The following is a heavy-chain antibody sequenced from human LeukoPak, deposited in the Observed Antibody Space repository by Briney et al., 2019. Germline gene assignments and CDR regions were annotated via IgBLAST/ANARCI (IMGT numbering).Heavy chain of an antibody. J-gene: IGHJ5*02. CDR3: ASATTVTTVWFDP. CDR2: IIPIFGTA. Sequence: SVKVSCKASGGTFSSYAIIWVRQAPGQGLEWMGRIIPIFGTANYAQKFQGRVTITTDESTSTAYMELSSLRSEDTAVYYCASATTVTTVWFDPWGQGTLVTVSS. CDR1: GGTFSSYA. V-gene: IGHV1-69*05. D-gene: IGHD4-17*01.